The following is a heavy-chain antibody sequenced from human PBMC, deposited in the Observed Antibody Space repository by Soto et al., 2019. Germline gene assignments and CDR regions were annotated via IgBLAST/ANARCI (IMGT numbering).Heavy chain of an antibody. CDR2: IYYSGST. CDR1: GGSISSGDYY. Sequence: QVQLQESGPGLVKPSQTLSLTCTVSGGSISSGDYYWNWIRQSPGKGLEWIGYIYYSGSTNYNPSLKSRLAISRDTSKNQVSLKLTSVTAADTAVYYCARLGKALDIWGLGTMVTVSS. J-gene: IGHJ3*02. D-gene: IGHD1-26*01. CDR3: ARLGKALDI. V-gene: IGHV4-30-4*01.